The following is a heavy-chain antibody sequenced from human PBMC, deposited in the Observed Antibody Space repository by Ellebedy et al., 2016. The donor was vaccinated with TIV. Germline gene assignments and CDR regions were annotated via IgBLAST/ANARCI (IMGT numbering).Heavy chain of an antibody. CDR2: IYYSGST. CDR3: ARRGYSSGWYYFDY. V-gene: IGHV4-28*01. J-gene: IGHJ4*02. Sequence: MPSETLSPTCAVSGYSISSSNWWGWIRQPPGKGLEWIGYIYYSGSTYYNPSLKSRVTISVDTSKNQFSLKLSSVTAADTAGYYCARRGYSSGWYYFDYWGQGTLVTVSS. CDR1: GYSISSSNW. D-gene: IGHD6-19*01.